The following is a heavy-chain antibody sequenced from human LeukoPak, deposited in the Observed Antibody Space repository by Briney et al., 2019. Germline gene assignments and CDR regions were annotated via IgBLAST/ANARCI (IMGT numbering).Heavy chain of an antibody. J-gene: IGHJ4*02. V-gene: IGHV5-51*01. CDR3: ARHYPGGDYFIDY. CDR2: IYPDDSDT. D-gene: IGHD4-17*01. CDR1: GYSFTSYW. Sequence: GESLKISCKGSGYSFTSYWIGWVRQMPGKGLEWVGIIYPDDSDTRYSPSSQDQVIISADKSISTAYLQWSSLKASDTAMCYCARHYPGGDYFIDYWGQGTLVTVSS.